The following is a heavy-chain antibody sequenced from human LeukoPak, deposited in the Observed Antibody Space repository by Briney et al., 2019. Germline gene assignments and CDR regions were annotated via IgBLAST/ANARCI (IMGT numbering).Heavy chain of an antibody. Sequence: SETLSLTCTVSGGSITSHYWSWIRQPPGKGLEWIGYMYYSGFSNYNPSLKSRVTISIDTSKNQFSLKRSSVTAADTAVYYCARDAIDGGYYMDVWGRGTTVTVSS. J-gene: IGHJ6*03. V-gene: IGHV4-59*11. CDR3: ARDAIDGGYYMDV. CDR2: MYYSGFS. D-gene: IGHD2-15*01. CDR1: GGSITSHY.